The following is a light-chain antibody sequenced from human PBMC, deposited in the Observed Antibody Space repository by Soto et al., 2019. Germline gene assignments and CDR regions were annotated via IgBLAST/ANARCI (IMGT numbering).Light chain of an antibody. V-gene: IGKV1-9*01. CDR1: QGISSY. CDR3: QQLNTYPLT. Sequence: DIQLTQSQSFLSASVGTRVTITCRASQGISSYLVWYQQKPGKAPKLLIYAATTLQSGVPSRFSGSESGTEFTLTISSLQPEDFATYYCQQLNTYPLTFGGGTRVEIK. J-gene: IGKJ4*01. CDR2: AAT.